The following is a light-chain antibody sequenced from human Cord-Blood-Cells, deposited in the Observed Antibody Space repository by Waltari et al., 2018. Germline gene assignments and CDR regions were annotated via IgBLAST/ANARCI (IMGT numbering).Light chain of an antibody. CDR1: SSDVGGYNY. V-gene: IGLV2-11*01. CDR2: DVS. J-gene: IGLJ3*02. CDR3: CSYAGSYTWV. Sequence: QSALTQPRSVSGSPGQSVTISCTGPSSDVGGYNYVSWYQQHPGKAPKLSIYDVSKRPSGVPDRFSGSKSGNTASLTISGLQAEDEADYYCCSYAGSYTWVFGGGTKLTVL.